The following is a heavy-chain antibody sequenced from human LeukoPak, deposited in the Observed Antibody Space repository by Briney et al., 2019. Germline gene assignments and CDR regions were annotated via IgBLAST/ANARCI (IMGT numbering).Heavy chain of an antibody. J-gene: IGHJ4*02. V-gene: IGHV3-21*01. CDR2: ISSDSTYI. CDR1: GFAFSTYT. Sequence: GGSLRLSCAVSGFAFSTYTMNWVRQPPGKGLEWVSSISSDSTYIHYADSLTGRFTISRDNAKNSLFLHMNSLRAEDTAMYFCARDIVGYSYGVDFWGLGTLVSVSS. CDR3: ARDIVGYSYGVDF. D-gene: IGHD5-18*01.